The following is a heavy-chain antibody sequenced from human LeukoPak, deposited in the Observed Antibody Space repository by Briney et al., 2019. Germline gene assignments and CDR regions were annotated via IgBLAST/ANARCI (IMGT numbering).Heavy chain of an antibody. CDR3: TSWGDTTAEYFQR. CDR2: INPDGRDT. D-gene: IGHD2-21*02. J-gene: IGHJ1*01. V-gene: IGHV3-7*01. CDR1: GFTFNRCW. Sequence: PPGGSLRLTCVVSGFTFNRCWMNWVRQAPGKGLEWVAHINPDGRDTYYVDSVKGRFTISRDNAQNSMYLQMNRLRVEDTAVYYCTSWGDTTAEYFQRWGQGTLVTVFS.